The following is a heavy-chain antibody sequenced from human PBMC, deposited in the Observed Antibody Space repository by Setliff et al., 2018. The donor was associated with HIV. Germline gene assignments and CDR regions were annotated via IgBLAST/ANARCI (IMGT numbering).Heavy chain of an antibody. J-gene: IGHJ3*02. CDR1: GYSISSGYY. V-gene: IGHV4-38-2*01. CDR2: MYHSGST. Sequence: SETLSLTCAVSGYSISSGYYWGWIRQPPGKGLEWIGSMYHSGSTYYNPSLKSRLTIPVDTSKNQFSLKLSSVTAADTAVYYCARPFTTGIDAFDIWGQGTMVTVSS. D-gene: IGHD1-1*01. CDR3: ARPFTTGIDAFDI.